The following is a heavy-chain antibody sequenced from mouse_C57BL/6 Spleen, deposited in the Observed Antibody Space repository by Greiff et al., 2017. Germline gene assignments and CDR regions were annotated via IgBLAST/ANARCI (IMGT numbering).Heavy chain of an antibody. CDR3: ARDYGNYVGDY. CDR2: IYPGDGDT. Sequence: VKLMESGPELVKPGASVKISCKASGYAFSSSWMNWVKQRPGKGLEWIGRIYPGDGDTNYNGKFKGKATLTADKSASTAYMQLSSRASEDSAVYFCARDYGNYVGDYWGQGTTLTVSS. D-gene: IGHD2-1*01. V-gene: IGHV1-82*01. CDR1: GYAFSSSW. J-gene: IGHJ2*01.